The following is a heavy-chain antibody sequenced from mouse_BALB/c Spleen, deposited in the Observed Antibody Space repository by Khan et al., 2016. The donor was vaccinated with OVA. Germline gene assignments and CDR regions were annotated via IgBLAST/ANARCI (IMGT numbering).Heavy chain of an antibody. V-gene: IGHV5-9-3*01. CDR3: SRSPDGNFAY. CDR2: IYTDGDYT. J-gene: IGHJ3*01. CDR1: GFTFSTYA. D-gene: IGHD2-1*01. Sequence: EVQLQESGGALVKPGGSLKLSCAASGFTFSTYAMSWVRQTPGKGLEWVAPIYTDGDYTYYPDSVTGRFTLSRDNANNTLYLQMSSLRSEDTAVYYCSRSPDGNFAYWGQGTLVTVSA.